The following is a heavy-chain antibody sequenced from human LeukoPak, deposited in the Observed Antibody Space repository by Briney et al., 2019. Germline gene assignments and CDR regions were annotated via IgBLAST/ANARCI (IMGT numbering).Heavy chain of an antibody. CDR3: ARDFLRLRARRGYFDY. D-gene: IGHD6-6*01. CDR1: GLTFSSDG. Sequence: PGRSLRLSCAASGLTFSSDGMHWVRQAPGKGLEWVAVISYDGSNKYYADSVKGRFTISRDNSKNTLYLQMNSLRAEDTAVYYCARDFLRLRARRGYFDYWGQGTLVTVSS. CDR2: ISYDGSNK. J-gene: IGHJ4*02. V-gene: IGHV3-30*06.